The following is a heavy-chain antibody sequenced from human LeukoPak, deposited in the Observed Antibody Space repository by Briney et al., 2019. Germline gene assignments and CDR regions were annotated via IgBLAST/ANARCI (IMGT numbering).Heavy chain of an antibody. J-gene: IGHJ3*02. CDR1: GFTFTSYW. Sequence: PGGSLRLSCAASGFTFTSYWMHWVRQAPGKGLVWISHVDSGGTTTSYMDSVKGRFTISRDNAKNTVHLQMNGLRVDDTAVYYCARGGSGCFDIWGQGTMVTVSS. CDR3: ARGGSGCFDI. D-gene: IGHD1-26*01. V-gene: IGHV3-74*01. CDR2: VDSGGTTT.